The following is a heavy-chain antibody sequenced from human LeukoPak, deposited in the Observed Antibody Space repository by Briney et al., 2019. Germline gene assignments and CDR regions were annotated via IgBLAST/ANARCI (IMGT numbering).Heavy chain of an antibody. CDR2: INHSGST. J-gene: IGHJ5*02. CDR1: GGSFSGYY. Sequence: PSETPSLTCAVYGGSFSGYYWSWIRQPPGKGLEWIGEINHSGSTNYNPSLKSRVTISVDTSKNQFSLKLSSVTAADTAVYYCARVLDSSGYYYGFDPWGQGTLVTVSS. CDR3: ARVLDSSGYYYGFDP. D-gene: IGHD3-22*01. V-gene: IGHV4-34*01.